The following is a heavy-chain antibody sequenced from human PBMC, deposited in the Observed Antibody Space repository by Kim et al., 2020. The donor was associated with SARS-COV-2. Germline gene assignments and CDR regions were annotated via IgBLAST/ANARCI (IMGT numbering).Heavy chain of an antibody. D-gene: IGHD1-26*01. CDR2: ISGSGGST. Sequence: GGSLRLSCAASGFTFSSYAMSWVRQAPGKGLEWVSAISGSGGSTYYADSVKGRFTISRDNSKNTLYLQMNSLRAEDTAVYYCAKDLASGSYSSYYYYGMDVWGQGTTVTVSS. V-gene: IGHV3-23*01. CDR3: AKDLASGSYSSYYYYGMDV. J-gene: IGHJ6*02. CDR1: GFTFSSYA.